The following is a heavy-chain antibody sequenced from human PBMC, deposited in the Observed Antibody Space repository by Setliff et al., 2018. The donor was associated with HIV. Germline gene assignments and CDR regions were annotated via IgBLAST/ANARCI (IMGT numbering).Heavy chain of an antibody. V-gene: IGHV4-34*01. J-gene: IGHJ5*02. Sequence: TLSLTCAVYGGSFSGYYWSWIRQPPGKGLEWIGEINHSGSSNYNPSLKSRVTISVDTSKNQFSLKLSSVTAADTAVYYCARGPGITMVRGVIPRGWFDPWGQGTLVTV. CDR2: INHSGSS. CDR1: GGSFSGYY. D-gene: IGHD3-10*01. CDR3: ARGPGITMVRGVIPRGWFDP.